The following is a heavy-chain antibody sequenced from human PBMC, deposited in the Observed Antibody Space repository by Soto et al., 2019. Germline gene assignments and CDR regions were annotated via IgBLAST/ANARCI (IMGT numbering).Heavy chain of an antibody. CDR2: IYHSGST. J-gene: IGHJ5*02. V-gene: IGHV4-30-2*01. CDR1: GGSISSGGYS. D-gene: IGHD5-12*01. Sequence: QLQLQESGSGLVKPSQTLSLTCAVSGGSISSGGYSWSWIRQPPGEGLEWIGYIYHSGSTYYNPSLKSRVTISVDRSKNQFSLKLSSVTAADTAVYYCARESRYGPLNWFDPWGQGTLVTVSS. CDR3: ARESRYGPLNWFDP.